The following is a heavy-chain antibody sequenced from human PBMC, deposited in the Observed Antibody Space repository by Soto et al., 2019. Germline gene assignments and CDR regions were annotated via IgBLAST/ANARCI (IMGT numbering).Heavy chain of an antibody. Sequence: PXESLKLSCKGSGYSFTSYWIGLVLQMPGKGLEWMGIIYPGDSDTRYSPSFQGQVTISADKSISTAYLQWSSLKASDTAMYYCARRTILAAEVKRYYYYGMEVWGQGTTVTVSS. CDR2: IYPGDSDT. CDR3: ARRTILAAEVKRYYYYGMEV. D-gene: IGHD6-13*01. J-gene: IGHJ6*02. CDR1: GYSFTSYW. V-gene: IGHV5-51*01.